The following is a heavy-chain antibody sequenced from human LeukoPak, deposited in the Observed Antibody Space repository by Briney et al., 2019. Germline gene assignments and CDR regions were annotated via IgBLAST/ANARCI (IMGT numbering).Heavy chain of an antibody. Sequence: SETLSLTCTVSGGSISSSSYYWGWIRQPPGKGLEWIGSIYYSGSTYYNPSLKSRVTIFVDTSKNQFSLKLSSVTAADTAVYYCARVFYDSSGYHGGFNYWGQGTLVTVSS. V-gene: IGHV4-39*01. D-gene: IGHD3-22*01. CDR3: ARVFYDSSGYHGGFNY. J-gene: IGHJ4*02. CDR1: GGSISSSSYY. CDR2: IYYSGST.